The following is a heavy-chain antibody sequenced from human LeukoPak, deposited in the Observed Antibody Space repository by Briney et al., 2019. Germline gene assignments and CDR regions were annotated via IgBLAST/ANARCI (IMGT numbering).Heavy chain of an antibody. CDR2: MNPDSCNT. CDR1: VYTFTSYD. CDR3: ARFIVGARYP. Sequence: ASVNVSFKSTVYTFTSYDINGLRPATGPGREGMGWMNPDSCNTGYAQKFKGRVTMTRNTSISTAYMELSSLRSEDTAVYYCARFIVGARYPWGQGTLVTVSS. J-gene: IGHJ5*02. D-gene: IGHD1-26*01. V-gene: IGHV1-8*01.